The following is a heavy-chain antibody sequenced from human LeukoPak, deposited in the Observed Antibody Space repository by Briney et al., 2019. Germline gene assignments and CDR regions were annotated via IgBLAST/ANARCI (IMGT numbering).Heavy chain of an antibody. Sequence: GASVKVSCKASGGTFSSYAISWVRPAPGQGLAWVGRIIPILGIANYAQKFQGRVTITADKSTSTAYMELSSLRSEDTAVYYCAAWDCSSTSCQYYYYYYGMDVWGQGTTVTVSS. D-gene: IGHD2-2*01. V-gene: IGHV1-69*04. CDR2: IIPILGIA. CDR1: GGTFSSYA. CDR3: AAWDCSSTSCQYYYYYYGMDV. J-gene: IGHJ6*02.